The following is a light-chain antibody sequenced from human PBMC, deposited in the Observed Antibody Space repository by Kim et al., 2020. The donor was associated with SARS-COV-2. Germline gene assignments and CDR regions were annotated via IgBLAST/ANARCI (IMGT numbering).Light chain of an antibody. Sequence: SYELTQPPSVYVSPGQTASITCSGDKLEDKYACWYQQKPGQSPVLVIYQDNKRPSGIPERFSCANSGNTATLTISGTQAMDEADYYCQAWDSSTDVFGAGTKVTV. J-gene: IGLJ1*01. CDR3: QAWDSSTDV. V-gene: IGLV3-1*01. CDR2: QDN. CDR1: KLEDKY.